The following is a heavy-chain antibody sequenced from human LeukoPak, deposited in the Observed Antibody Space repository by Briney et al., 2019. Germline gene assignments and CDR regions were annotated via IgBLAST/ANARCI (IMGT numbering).Heavy chain of an antibody. CDR1: GGSFSGYY. D-gene: IGHD6-13*01. CDR2: INHSGST. CDR3: ARQSSSWWGDY. J-gene: IGHJ4*02. V-gene: IGHV4-34*01. Sequence: SETLSLTCAVYGGSFSGYYWSWIRQPPGKGLEWIGEINHSGSTNYNPSLKSRVTISVDTSKNQFSLKLSSVTAADTAVYYCARQSSSWWGDYWGQGTLVTVSS.